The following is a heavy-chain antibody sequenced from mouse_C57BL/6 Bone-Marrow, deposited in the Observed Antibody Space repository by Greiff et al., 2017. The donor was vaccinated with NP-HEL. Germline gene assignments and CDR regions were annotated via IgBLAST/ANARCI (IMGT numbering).Heavy chain of an antibody. J-gene: IGHJ3*01. CDR3: ARNYYGSSSDWFAY. V-gene: IGHV1-31*01. Sequence: EVKLVESGPELVKPGASVKISCKASGYSFTGYYMHWVKQSHGNILDWIGYIYPYNGVSSYNQKFKGKATLTVDKSSSTAYMELRSLTSEDSAVYYCARNYYGSSSDWFAYWGQGTLVTVSA. D-gene: IGHD1-1*01. CDR1: GYSFTGYY. CDR2: IYPYNGVS.